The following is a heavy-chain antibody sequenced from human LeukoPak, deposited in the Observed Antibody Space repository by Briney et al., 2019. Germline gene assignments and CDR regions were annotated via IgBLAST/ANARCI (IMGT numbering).Heavy chain of an antibody. CDR1: GFTFRNYW. Sequence: GGSLRLSCAASGFTFRNYWMHWVRQTPGKGLVWVSRINRDGANTNYADSMKGRFTISRDNSKNTLYLQMNSLRAEDTAVYYCATPWGSGDYWGQGTLVTVSS. J-gene: IGHJ4*02. CDR2: INRDGANT. V-gene: IGHV3-74*01. D-gene: IGHD7-27*01. CDR3: ATPWGSGDY.